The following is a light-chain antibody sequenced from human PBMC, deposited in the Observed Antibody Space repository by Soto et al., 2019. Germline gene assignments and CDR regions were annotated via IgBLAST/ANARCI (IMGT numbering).Light chain of an antibody. CDR2: AAS. CDR1: QSISSY. V-gene: IGKV1-39*01. Sequence: DIQMTQSPSSLSASVGDRVTITCRASQSISSYLNWYQQKPGKAPKLLIYAASSLQSGVPSRFSGSGSGTDFTLTISSLQLEDFSTYYCQQTYSTPRTFGQRTKLDIK. J-gene: IGKJ1*01. CDR3: QQTYSTPRT.